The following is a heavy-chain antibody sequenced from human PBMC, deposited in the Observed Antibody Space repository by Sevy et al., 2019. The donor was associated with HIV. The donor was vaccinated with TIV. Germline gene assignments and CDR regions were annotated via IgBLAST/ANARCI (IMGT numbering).Heavy chain of an antibody. J-gene: IGHJ3*02. CDR1: GFTFDDYA. D-gene: IGHD2-15*01. CDR2: ISWNSGSI. V-gene: IGHV3-9*01. CDR3: AKDTTSYCSGGSCYGAFDN. Sequence: GGSLRLSCAASGFTFDDYAMHWVRQAPGKGLEWVSGISWNSGSIGYADSVKGRFTISRDNAKNSLYLKMNSLRAEDTALYYCAKDTTSYCSGGSCYGAFDNWGQGTMVTVSS.